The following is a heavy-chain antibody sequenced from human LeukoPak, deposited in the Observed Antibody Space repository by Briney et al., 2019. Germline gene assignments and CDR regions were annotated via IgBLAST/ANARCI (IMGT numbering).Heavy chain of an antibody. Sequence: KPSETLSLTCAVYGGSFSGYYWSWIRQPPGKGLEWIGEINHSGITNYNPSLKSRVTISVDTSKNQFSLKLSSVTAADTAVYYCARGGRRITMIVVAKGYFDYWGQGTLVTVSS. D-gene: IGHD3-22*01. CDR2: INHSGIT. CDR1: GGSFSGYY. CDR3: ARGGRRITMIVVAKGYFDY. V-gene: IGHV4-34*01. J-gene: IGHJ4*02.